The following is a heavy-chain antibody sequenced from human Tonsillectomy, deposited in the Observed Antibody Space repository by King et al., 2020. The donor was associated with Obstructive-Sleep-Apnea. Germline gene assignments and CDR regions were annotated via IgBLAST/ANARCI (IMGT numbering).Heavy chain of an antibody. Sequence: LQLQESGPGLVKPSETLSLTCTVSGGSISSFYWSWIRQSPGKGLEWIGYIDYSGTTNYNPSLNSRVTISVDTSKNQFSLNLSSVTAADTALYYCAGTYYYDTSGDRKYYYGMDVWGQGTTVTVSS. J-gene: IGHJ6*02. D-gene: IGHD3-22*01. CDR2: IDYSGTT. V-gene: IGHV4-59*08. CDR1: GGSISSFY. CDR3: AGTYYYDTSGDRKYYYGMDV.